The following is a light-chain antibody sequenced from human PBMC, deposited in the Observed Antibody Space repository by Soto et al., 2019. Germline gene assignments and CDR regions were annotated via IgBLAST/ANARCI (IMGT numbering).Light chain of an antibody. V-gene: IGKV3-11*01. Sequence: EIVLTQSPATLSLSPGERATLSCRASRSVNSYLAWYQQKPGQAPRLLISDASNRATGIPARFSGSGSGTDFTLTISSLEPEDFAVYYCQRYNNWPLTFGGGTKVEIK. J-gene: IGKJ4*01. CDR2: DAS. CDR1: RSVNSY. CDR3: QRYNNWPLT.